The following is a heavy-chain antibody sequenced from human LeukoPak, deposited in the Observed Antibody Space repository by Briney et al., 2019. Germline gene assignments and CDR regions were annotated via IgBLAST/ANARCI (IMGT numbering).Heavy chain of an antibody. D-gene: IGHD4-17*01. CDR2: IIAIFGTV. J-gene: IGHJ4*02. CDR3: ARDKPSYGDRFDY. CDR1: GGTFSSYA. Sequence: GASVKVSCKASGGTFSSYAISWVRQAPGQGLEWMGGIIAIFGTVNYAQRFQGRVTITADKSTSTAYMELRSLRSEDTAVYYCARDKPSYGDRFDYWGQGTLVTVSS. V-gene: IGHV1-69*06.